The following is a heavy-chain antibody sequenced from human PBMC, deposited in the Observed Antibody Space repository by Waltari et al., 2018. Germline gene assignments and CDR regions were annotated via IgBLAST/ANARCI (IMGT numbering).Heavy chain of an antibody. V-gene: IGHV3-33*01. CDR3: ARASSRVVVAATVDY. J-gene: IGHJ4*02. CDR2: IWYDGSKK. D-gene: IGHD2-15*01. Sequence: QVQLVESGGGVVQPGRSLRLSCAASGFTFSSYGMHWVRQAPGKGLEWVAVIWYDGSKKYYADSVKGRFTISRDNSKNTLYLQMNSLRAEDTAVYYCARASSRVVVAATVDYWGQGTLVTVSS. CDR1: GFTFSSYG.